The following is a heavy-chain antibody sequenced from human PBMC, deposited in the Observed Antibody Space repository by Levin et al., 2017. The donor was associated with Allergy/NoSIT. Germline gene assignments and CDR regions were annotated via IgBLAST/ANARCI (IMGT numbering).Heavy chain of an antibody. CDR2: IWYDGSNK. CDR3: ARGDCGGDCGEDY. D-gene: IGHD2-21*02. J-gene: IGHJ4*02. Sequence: GGSLRLSCAASGFTFSSYGMHWVRQAPGKGLEWVAVIWYDGSNKYYADSVKGRFTISRDNSKNTLYLQMNSLRAEDTAVYYCARGDCGGDCGEDYWGQGTLVTVSS. V-gene: IGHV3-33*01. CDR1: GFTFSSYG.